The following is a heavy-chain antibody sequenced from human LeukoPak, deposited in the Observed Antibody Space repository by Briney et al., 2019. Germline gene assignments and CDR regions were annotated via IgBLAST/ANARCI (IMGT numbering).Heavy chain of an antibody. CDR3: AXXXXXXXXXLRFLERLYYYYYGMDV. Sequence: ASVKVSCKAFGYTFTSYGISWVRQAPGQGLEWMGWISAYNGNTNYAQKLQGRVTMTTDTSTSTAYMELSSLRSDDTAVYYLAXXXXXXXXXLRFLERLYYYYYGMDVWGQGTTVTVSS. CDR1: GYTFTSYG. D-gene: IGHD3-3*01. V-gene: IGHV1-18*01. CDR2: ISAYNGNT. J-gene: IGHJ6*02.